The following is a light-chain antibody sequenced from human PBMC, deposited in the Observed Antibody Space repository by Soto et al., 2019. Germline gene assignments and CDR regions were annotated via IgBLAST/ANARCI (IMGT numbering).Light chain of an antibody. J-gene: IGLJ1*01. CDR1: SSDIGSYDL. CDR3: CSFADFTYV. CDR2: EVT. Sequence: QSVLTQPASVSGSPGQSITISCTGTSSDIGSYDLVSWYQQHPGTAPKLIIYEVTKRPSGVSTRFSGSKSGNTASLPISGLQAVDEADYYCCSFADFTYVFGTGTKGTVL. V-gene: IGLV2-23*02.